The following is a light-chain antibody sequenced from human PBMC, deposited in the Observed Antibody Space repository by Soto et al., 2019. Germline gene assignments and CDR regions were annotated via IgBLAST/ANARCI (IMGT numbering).Light chain of an antibody. J-gene: IGKJ1*01. CDR3: QQSYSTLWT. Sequence: DIQMTQSPSSLSASVGDRVTITCRASQSISSYLNWNQQKPGKAPKLLMYAASSLQSGVPSRFSGSGSGTDFTLTISSLHPEDFATYYCQQSYSTLWTFGQGTKVEIK. CDR2: AAS. CDR1: QSISSY. V-gene: IGKV1-39*01.